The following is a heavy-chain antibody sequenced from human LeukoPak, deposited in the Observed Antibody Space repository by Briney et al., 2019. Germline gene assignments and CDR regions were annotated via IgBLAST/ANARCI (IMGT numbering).Heavy chain of an antibody. Sequence: PGTSLRLSCATSGFTFRTTGVHWVRQGPGKGLEWVALMSSDGINTYYADSVKGRFTVSRDSSRDTLYLQMNSVRPDDTAVYYCAKDHSDSGSAFEYWGRGTLVTVSS. CDR2: MSSDGINT. D-gene: IGHD1-26*01. J-gene: IGHJ4*02. CDR3: AKDHSDSGSAFEY. V-gene: IGHV3-30*18. CDR1: GFTFRTTG.